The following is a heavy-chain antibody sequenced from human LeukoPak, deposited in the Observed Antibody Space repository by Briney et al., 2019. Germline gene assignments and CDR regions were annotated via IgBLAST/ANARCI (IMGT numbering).Heavy chain of an antibody. CDR2: ISGSGGST. CDR3: AEDRYSYAFEYSDS. J-gene: IGHJ4*02. Sequence: GGSLRLSCAASGFTLSSYAMSWVRQAPGKGLEWVSAISGSGGSTYYADSVKGRFTISRDNSKNTLYLQVSSLRAEDTAVYYCAEDRYSYAFEYSDSWGQGTLVIVSS. V-gene: IGHV3-23*01. D-gene: IGHD5-18*01. CDR1: GFTLSSYA.